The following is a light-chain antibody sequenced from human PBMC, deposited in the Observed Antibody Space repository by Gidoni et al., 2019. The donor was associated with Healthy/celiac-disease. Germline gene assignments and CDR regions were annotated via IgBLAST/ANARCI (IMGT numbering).Light chain of an antibody. V-gene: IGLV2-14*01. Sequence: QSALPQPASVSGSPGQSITISCTGTSSDVGGYNYVSCSQQHPGKAPKLRIYDVSNRPSGVSKRFSGSKSGNTASLTISGLQAEDEADYYCSSYTSSSTQVFGGGTKLTVL. CDR2: DVS. CDR3: SSYTSSSTQV. J-gene: IGLJ3*02. CDR1: SSDVGGYNY.